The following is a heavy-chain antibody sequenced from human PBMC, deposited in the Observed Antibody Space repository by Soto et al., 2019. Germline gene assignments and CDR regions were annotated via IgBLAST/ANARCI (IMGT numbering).Heavy chain of an antibody. CDR3: ARVPRYCSGGSCYSPWFYP. CDR1: GGSISSGGYY. J-gene: IGHJ5*02. Sequence: PSETLSLTCTVSGGSISSGGYYWSWILQHPGKGLEWIGYIYYSGSTYYNPSLKSRVTISVDTSKNQFSLKLSSVTAADTAVYYCARVPRYCSGGSCYSPWFYPWGQGTLVTVSS. V-gene: IGHV4-31*03. D-gene: IGHD2-15*01. CDR2: IYYSGST.